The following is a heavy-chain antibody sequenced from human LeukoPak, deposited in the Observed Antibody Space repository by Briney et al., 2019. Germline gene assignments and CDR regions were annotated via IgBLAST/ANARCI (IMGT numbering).Heavy chain of an antibody. J-gene: IGHJ5*02. CDR3: ARDLVPRSWFDP. CDR2: INPNSGGT. CDR1: GYTFTGYY. V-gene: IGHV1-2*02. Sequence: SVKVSCKASGYTFTGYYMHWVRQAPGQGLEWMGWINPNSGGTNYAQKFQGRVTMTRDTSISTAYMELSRLRSDDTAVYYCARDLVPRSWFDPWGQGTLVTVSS.